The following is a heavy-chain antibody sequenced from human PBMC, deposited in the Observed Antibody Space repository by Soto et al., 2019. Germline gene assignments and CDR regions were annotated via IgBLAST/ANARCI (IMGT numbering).Heavy chain of an antibody. Sequence: VQLVESGGGVVQPGRSLRLSCAASGFTFSSYDMHWVRQAPGKGLEWVAVFWYDGTNKYYADSVKGRFTISRDNSKNTLYLQMNSLRAEDTAVYYCARAIGYCSSATCLSNFDYWGQGTLVTVSS. CDR3: ARAIGYCSSATCLSNFDY. D-gene: IGHD2-2*01. V-gene: IGHV3-33*01. J-gene: IGHJ4*02. CDR2: FWYDGTNK. CDR1: GFTFSSYD.